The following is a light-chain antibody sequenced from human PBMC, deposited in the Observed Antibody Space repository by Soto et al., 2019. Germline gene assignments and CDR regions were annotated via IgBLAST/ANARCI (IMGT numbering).Light chain of an antibody. CDR2: ENK. V-gene: IGLV1-51*01. CDR1: SSNIEDNF. CDR3: ATWDNSLHIGV. Sequence: QSVLTQPPSVSAAPGQMVTISCSGSSSNIEDNFVSWYQQVPGAAPKLLIFENKKRQLGVPERFSGSKSGTSATLGITGLQTGDEADYYCATWDNSLHIGVFGGGTQLTVL. J-gene: IGLJ2*01.